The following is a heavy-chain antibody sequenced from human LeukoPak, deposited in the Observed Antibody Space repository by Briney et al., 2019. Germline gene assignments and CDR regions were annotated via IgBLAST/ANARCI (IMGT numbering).Heavy chain of an antibody. CDR2: VDPDGSTT. D-gene: IGHD2-8*02. CDR3: TRVQAGRSGLMDV. V-gene: IGHV3-74*01. J-gene: IGHJ6*02. CDR1: GFTLNGYW. Sequence: PGGSLRLSCAASGFTLNGYWMHWVRQAPGEGLVWVSRVDPDGSTTNYAESVKGRFTTSRDNAKSTVYLQMNSLRAEDTALYYCTRVQAGRSGLMDVWGRGTTVTVSS.